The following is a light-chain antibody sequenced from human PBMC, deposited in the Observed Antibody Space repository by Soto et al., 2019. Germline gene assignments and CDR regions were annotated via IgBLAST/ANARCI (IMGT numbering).Light chain of an antibody. CDR1: EGISSY. Sequence: DIQLTQSPSFLSASVGDRVTITCRASEGISSYLAWYQQKPGKAPKLLIYAASTLQSGVPSRFSGSGSGTEFSLTISSLQPEDFATYYCQQLNCSPFTYGPGTKVDI. V-gene: IGKV1-9*01. CDR2: AAS. CDR3: QQLNCSPFT. J-gene: IGKJ3*01.